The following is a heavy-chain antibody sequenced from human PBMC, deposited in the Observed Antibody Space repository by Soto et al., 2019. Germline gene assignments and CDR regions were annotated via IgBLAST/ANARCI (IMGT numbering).Heavy chain of an antibody. J-gene: IGHJ4*02. CDR1: GGSMSSSNW. D-gene: IGHD4-17*01. CDR3: ARSEATVLDN. V-gene: IGHV4-4*02. Sequence: QVQLQESGPGLVKPSGTLSLTCTVSGGSMSSSNWWNWVRQPPGKGLEWIGEAHHSGRTNYNPSLKSRVTISVDKSKNHFSLKLSAVTAADTAVYYCARSEATVLDNWGQGTLVTVSS. CDR2: AHHSGRT.